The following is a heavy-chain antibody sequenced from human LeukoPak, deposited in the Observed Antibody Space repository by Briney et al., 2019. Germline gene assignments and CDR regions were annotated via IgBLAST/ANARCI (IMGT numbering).Heavy chain of an antibody. CDR2: ISGSGGST. D-gene: IGHD6-13*01. CDR1: GFTFSSYV. CDR3: AKDRPTVYSSSWLHFLDS. Sequence: GGTLRLSCAASGFTFSSYVMIWVCQAPGKGLEWVSGISGSGGSTYVADSVKGRFTVSRDNSKNTLYLQMNSLRADDTAVYYCAKDRPTVYSSSWLHFLDSWGQGTLVTVSS. V-gene: IGHV3-23*01. J-gene: IGHJ4*02.